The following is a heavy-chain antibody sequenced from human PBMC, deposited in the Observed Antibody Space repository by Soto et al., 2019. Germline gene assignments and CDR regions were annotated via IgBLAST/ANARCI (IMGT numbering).Heavy chain of an antibody. CDR1: GYTFTSYA. J-gene: IGHJ2*01. D-gene: IGHD6-19*01. CDR3: AISSGWFNWYFDL. CDR2: INAGNGNT. V-gene: IGHV1-3*01. Sequence: QVQLVQSGAEVKKPGASVKVSCKASGYTFTSYAMHWVRQAPGQRLEWMGCINAGNGNTKYSQKFQGRVTITRDTSASTAYMELSSLRSEDTAVYYCAISSGWFNWYFDLWGRGTLVTVSS.